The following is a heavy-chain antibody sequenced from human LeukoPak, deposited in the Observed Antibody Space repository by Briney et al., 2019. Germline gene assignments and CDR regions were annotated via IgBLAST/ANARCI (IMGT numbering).Heavy chain of an antibody. Sequence: ASVKVSCKASGYTFTSYYMHWVRQAPGQGLEWMGIINPSGGSTSYAQKFQGRVTMTRDMSTSTVYMELSSLRSDDTAVYYCARDRDYYDSRKPLDYWGQGTLVTVSS. V-gene: IGHV1-46*01. J-gene: IGHJ4*02. CDR1: GYTFTSYY. D-gene: IGHD3-22*01. CDR2: INPSGGST. CDR3: ARDRDYYDSRKPLDY.